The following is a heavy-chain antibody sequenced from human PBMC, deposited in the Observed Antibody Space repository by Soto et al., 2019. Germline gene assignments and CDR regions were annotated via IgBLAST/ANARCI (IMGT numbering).Heavy chain of an antibody. CDR3: ARRGYSGYDPTYYYYGMDV. CDR2: IYHSGST. Sequence: KSSETLSLTCAVSGGSISSSNLWSGVRQPPGKGLEWIGEIYHSGSTNYNPSLKSRVTISVDKSKNQFSLKLSSVTAADTAVYYCARRGYSGYDPTYYYYGMDVWGQGTTVTVSS. J-gene: IGHJ6*02. V-gene: IGHV4-4*02. CDR1: GGSISSSNL. D-gene: IGHD5-12*01.